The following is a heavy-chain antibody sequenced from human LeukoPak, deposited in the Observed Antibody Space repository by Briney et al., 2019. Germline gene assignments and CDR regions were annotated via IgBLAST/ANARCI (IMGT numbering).Heavy chain of an antibody. D-gene: IGHD2-8*02. Sequence: PGGSLRLSCAASGFTFSSYAMTWVRQAPGKGLEWVANINQDGSEEYYVDSLMGRFSISRDNAKKSLYLRMNSLRADDTAVYYCARDATPDGVVLDYWGQGALVTVSS. CDR2: INQDGSEE. J-gene: IGHJ4*02. V-gene: IGHV3-7*05. CDR1: GFTFSSYA. CDR3: ARDATPDGVVLDY.